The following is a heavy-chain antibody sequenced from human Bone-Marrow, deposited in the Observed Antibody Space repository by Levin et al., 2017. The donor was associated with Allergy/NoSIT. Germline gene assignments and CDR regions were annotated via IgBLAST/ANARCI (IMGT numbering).Heavy chain of an antibody. D-gene: IGHD2-2*01. CDR3: ARGPPGCSSTSCKKTNWFDP. CDR1: GYTFTGYY. V-gene: IGHV1-2*02. CDR2: INPNSGGT. Sequence: GESLKISCKASGYTFTGYYMHWVRQAPGQGLEWMGWINPNSGGTNYAQKFQGRVTMTRDTSISTAYMELSRLRSDDTAVYYCARGPPGCSSTSCKKTNWFDPWGQGTLVTVSS. J-gene: IGHJ5*02.